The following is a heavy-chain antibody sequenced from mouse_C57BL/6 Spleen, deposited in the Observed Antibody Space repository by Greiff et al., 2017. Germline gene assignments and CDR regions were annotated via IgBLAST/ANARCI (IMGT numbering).Heavy chain of an antibody. V-gene: IGHV5-9-1*02. CDR3: TRGGTGGYFDV. Sequence: EVKLVESGEGLVKPGGSLKLSCAASGFTFSSYAMSWVRQTPEKRLEWVAYISSGGDYSYYADTVKGRFTISRDNARNTLYLQMSSLKSEDTAMYYCTRGGTGGYFDVWGTGTTVTVSS. CDR1: GFTFSSYA. D-gene: IGHD4-1*01. J-gene: IGHJ1*03. CDR2: ISSGGDYS.